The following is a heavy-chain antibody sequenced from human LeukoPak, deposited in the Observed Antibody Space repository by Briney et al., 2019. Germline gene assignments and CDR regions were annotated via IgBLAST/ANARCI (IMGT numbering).Heavy chain of an antibody. J-gene: IGHJ4*02. D-gene: IGHD3-3*01. CDR2: ISSSRTYT. V-gene: IGHV3-11*06. CDR1: GFTYSDYY. Sequence: GGSLRLSCAASGFTYSDYYMSWIRQAPGKGLEWVSYISSSRTYTNYEDSVKGRFTISRNNAKNSLYLQMNSLRAEDTAVYYCARFSGWYTKYYFDYWGQGTLVTVSS. CDR3: ARFSGWYTKYYFDY.